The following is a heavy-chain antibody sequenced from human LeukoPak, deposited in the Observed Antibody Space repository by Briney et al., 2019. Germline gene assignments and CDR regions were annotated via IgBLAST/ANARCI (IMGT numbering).Heavy chain of an antibody. CDR3: AGYGDYVDY. CDR2: IRQDGSDK. D-gene: IGHD4-17*01. Sequence: GGSLRLSCGASGFTFRAYWMTWVRQAPGRGLDWVANIRQDGSDKYFVDSVKGRFTISRDNSKNTLYLQMNSLRAEDTAVYYCAGYGDYVDYWGQGTLVTVSS. J-gene: IGHJ4*02. CDR1: GFTFRAYW. V-gene: IGHV3-7*03.